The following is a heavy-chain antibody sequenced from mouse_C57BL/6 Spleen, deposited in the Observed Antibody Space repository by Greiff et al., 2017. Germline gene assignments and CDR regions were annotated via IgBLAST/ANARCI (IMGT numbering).Heavy chain of an antibody. CDR3: ARSNYYGSSSYYAMDY. Sequence: VQLQQPGAELVKPGASVKLSCKASGYTFTSYWMHWVKQRPGQGLEWIGMIHPNSGSTNYNEKFKSKATLTVDKSSSTAYMQLSSLTSEDSAVYYGARSNYYGSSSYYAMDYWGQGTSVTVSS. CDR2: IHPNSGST. CDR1: GYTFTSYW. D-gene: IGHD1-1*01. V-gene: IGHV1-64*01. J-gene: IGHJ4*01.